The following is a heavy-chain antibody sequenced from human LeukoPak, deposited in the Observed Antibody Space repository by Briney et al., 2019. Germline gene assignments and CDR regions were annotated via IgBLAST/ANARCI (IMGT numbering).Heavy chain of an antibody. D-gene: IGHD1-26*01. Sequence: GGSLRLSCAASGFTFTYAWMTWVRQAPGKGLEGVGRIKSNPDGGTADYAAPVKGRFTISRDDSRNTLYLQMNNLEIDDTAMYFCSTAVNGSYFDWGQGTLVIVSS. V-gene: IGHV3-15*01. CDR2: IKSNPDGGTA. CDR1: GFTFTYAW. CDR3: STAVNGSYFD. J-gene: IGHJ1*01.